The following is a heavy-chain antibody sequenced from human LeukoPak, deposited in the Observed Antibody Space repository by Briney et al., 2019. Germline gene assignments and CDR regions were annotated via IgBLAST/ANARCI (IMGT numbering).Heavy chain of an antibody. CDR1: GYTLTELS. CDR2: FDPEDGET. D-gene: IGHD1-14*01. Sequence: ASVKVSCKVSGYTLTELSMHWVRQAPGKGLEWMGGFDPEDGETIYAQKFQGRVTMTEDTSTDTAYMELSSLRSEDTAVYYCATVTTRATNINSGYYYYMDVWGKGTTVTVSS. CDR3: ATVTTRATNINSGYYYYMDV. J-gene: IGHJ6*03. V-gene: IGHV1-24*01.